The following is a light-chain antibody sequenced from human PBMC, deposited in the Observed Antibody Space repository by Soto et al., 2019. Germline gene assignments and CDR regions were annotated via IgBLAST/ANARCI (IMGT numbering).Light chain of an antibody. V-gene: IGKV3-15*01. J-gene: IGKJ1*01. CDR2: GAS. Sequence: EIVLTQSPGTLSLSPGERATLSCRASQSVSSSYLAWYQQKPGQAPRLLIYGASTRATDIPARFSGSGSGTEFTLTITGLQSEDFAVYYCQQYNGWPWTFGLGTKVEI. CDR1: QSVSSSY. CDR3: QQYNGWPWT.